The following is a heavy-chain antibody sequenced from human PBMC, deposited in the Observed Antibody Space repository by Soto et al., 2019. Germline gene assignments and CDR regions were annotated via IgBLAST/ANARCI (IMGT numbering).Heavy chain of an antibody. V-gene: IGHV4-59*08. J-gene: IGHJ5*02. Sequence: SETLSLTCTVSGGSISSYYGGWFRQPPGKVLEWIGYIYYSGSTTYHPSLKSRVTISEDTSQNQFSLKLTSVTAADTAVYYCARGRWFDPWGQGTLVTVSS. CDR3: ARGRWFDP. CDR1: GGSISSYY. CDR2: IYYSGST. D-gene: IGHD1-26*01.